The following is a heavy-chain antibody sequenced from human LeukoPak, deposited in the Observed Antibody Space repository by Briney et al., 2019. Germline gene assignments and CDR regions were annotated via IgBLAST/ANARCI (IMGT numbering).Heavy chain of an antibody. Sequence: GGSLRLSCAASGFTFSSCWMSWVRQAPGKGLEWVANIKQDGSEKYYVDSVKGRFTISRDNAKNSLYLQMNSLRAEDTAVYYCAKDDAGGYEILGGLFDYWGQGTLVTVSS. V-gene: IGHV3-7*03. CDR2: IKQDGSEK. CDR1: GFTFSSCW. CDR3: AKDDAGGYEILGGLFDY. J-gene: IGHJ4*02. D-gene: IGHD5-12*01.